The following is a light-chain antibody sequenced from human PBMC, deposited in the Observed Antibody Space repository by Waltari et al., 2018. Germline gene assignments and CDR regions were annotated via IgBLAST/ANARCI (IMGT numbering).Light chain of an antibody. J-gene: IGKJ1*01. CDR3: QHYVRLPAT. CDR1: QSVSRA. V-gene: IGKV3-20*01. CDR2: GAA. Sequence: EIVLTQSPGILSLSPGERATFSCRASQSVSRALAWYQKKPGQAPRLLIYGAASRAAGIPDRFSGGGSGTEFSLTISRLEPEDFAVYYCQHYVRLPATFGQGTKVEIK.